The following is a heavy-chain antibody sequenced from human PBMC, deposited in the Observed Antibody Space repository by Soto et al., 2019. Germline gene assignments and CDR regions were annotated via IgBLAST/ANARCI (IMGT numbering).Heavy chain of an antibody. CDR2: INSSGST. J-gene: IGHJ5*02. Sequence: LSLTCAVYGGSFSVDYWSWIRQPPGKGLEWIGEINSSGSTNYNPSLKSRVTISVDTSKNHFSLNLSSVTAADTAVYYCARRDDSSAYCFDPWGQGTLVTVSS. CDR1: GGSFSVDY. V-gene: IGHV4-34*01. CDR3: ARRDDSSAYCFDP. D-gene: IGHD3-22*01.